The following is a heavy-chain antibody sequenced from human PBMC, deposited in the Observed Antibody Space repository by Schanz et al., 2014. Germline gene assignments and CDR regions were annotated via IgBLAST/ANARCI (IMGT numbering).Heavy chain of an antibody. Sequence: EVQLVESGGGVVQFGRSLRLSCVVSGFTVSSDHMSWVRQAPGKGLEWVSTIYASGATYYADSVKRRFTISRDISKNTLHLQVTSLRAEDTAIYYCARDGNYYGSRNYYKTPYYFDYWGQGTLVTVSS. J-gene: IGHJ4*02. D-gene: IGHD3-10*01. V-gene: IGHV3-66*01. CDR3: ARDGNYYGSRNYYKTPYYFDY. CDR2: IYASGAT. CDR1: GFTVSSDH.